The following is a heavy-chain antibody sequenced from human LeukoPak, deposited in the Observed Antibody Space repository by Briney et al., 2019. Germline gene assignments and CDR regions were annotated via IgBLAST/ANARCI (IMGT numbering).Heavy chain of an antibody. Sequence: GGSLRLSCAASGFTVSSNYMSWVRQAPGKGLEWVSVIYSGGSTYYADSVKGRFTNSRDNSKNTLYLQMNSLRAEDTAVYYCARESIAARPHYYYYMDVWGKGTTVTVSS. J-gene: IGHJ6*03. CDR3: ARESIAARPHYYYYMDV. CDR2: IYSGGST. V-gene: IGHV3-53*01. D-gene: IGHD6-6*01. CDR1: GFTVSSNY.